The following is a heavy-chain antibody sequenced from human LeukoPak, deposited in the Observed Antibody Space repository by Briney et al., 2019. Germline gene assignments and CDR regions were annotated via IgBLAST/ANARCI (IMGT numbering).Heavy chain of an antibody. CDR1: GYTFTSYA. Sequence: GASVKVSCKASGYTFTSYAMHWVRQAPGQRLEWMGWINAGNGNTKYSQKFQGRVTMTRDTSISTAYMELSRLRSDDTAVYYCARDLHSPVAGRGEDYWGQGTLVTVSS. J-gene: IGHJ4*02. V-gene: IGHV1-3*01. D-gene: IGHD6-19*01. CDR3: ARDLHSPVAGRGEDY. CDR2: INAGNGNT.